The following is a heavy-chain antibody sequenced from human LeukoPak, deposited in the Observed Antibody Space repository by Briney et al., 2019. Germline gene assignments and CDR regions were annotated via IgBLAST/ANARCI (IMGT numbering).Heavy chain of an antibody. D-gene: IGHD5-12*01. CDR2: ISSSSSTI. Sequence: PGGSLRPPCAASGFTFSSYSMNRVRQAPGKGLEWVSYISSSSSTIYYADSVKGRFTISRDNAKNSLYLQMNSLRAADTAVYYCARALVATIDDYWGQGTLVTVSS. J-gene: IGHJ4*02. V-gene: IGHV3-48*01. CDR3: ARALVATIDDY. CDR1: GFTFSSYS.